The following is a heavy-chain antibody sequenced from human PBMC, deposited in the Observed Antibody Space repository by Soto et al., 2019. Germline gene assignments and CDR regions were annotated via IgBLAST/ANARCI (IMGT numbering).Heavy chain of an antibody. V-gene: IGHV1-69*06. Sequence: ASVKVSCKASGGTFSSYAISWVRQAPGQGLEWMGGIIPIFGTANYAQKFQGRVTITADKSTSTAYMELSSLRSEDTAVYYCARDGLVGSAAAGNPLLNWFDPWGQGTLVTVSS. CDR2: IIPIFGTA. J-gene: IGHJ5*02. CDR3: ARDGLVGSAAAGNPLLNWFDP. D-gene: IGHD6-19*01. CDR1: GGTFSSYA.